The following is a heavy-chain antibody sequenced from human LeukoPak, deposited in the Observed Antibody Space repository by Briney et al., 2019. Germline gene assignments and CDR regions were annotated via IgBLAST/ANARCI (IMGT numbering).Heavy chain of an antibody. V-gene: IGHV3-48*01. D-gene: IGHD6-13*01. Sequence: GGSLRLSCVASGFSFTTYSMHWVRQAPGKGLEWVSYISIDSTTIYYAASAKGRFTISRDNVKNSLYLQMNSLRAEDTAIYYCARSIPYGTTWYGRSDYWGQGTLVTVSS. CDR1: GFSFTTYS. CDR3: ARSIPYGTTWYGRSDY. CDR2: ISIDSTTI. J-gene: IGHJ4*02.